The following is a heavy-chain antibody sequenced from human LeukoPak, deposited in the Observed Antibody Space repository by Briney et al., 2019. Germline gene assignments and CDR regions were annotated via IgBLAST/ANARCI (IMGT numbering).Heavy chain of an antibody. D-gene: IGHD3-9*01. CDR3: TRTTGYYPTTLYDY. CDR1: GYTFSGSA. Sequence: GGSLRLSCAASGYTFSGSAMHWVRQASGKGLEWVGRIRSKANSYATAYAASVKGSFTLSRDDSKNTAYLQMNSLKTEDTAVYYCTRTTGYYPTTLYDYWGQGTLVTVSS. J-gene: IGHJ4*02. V-gene: IGHV3-73*01. CDR2: IRSKANSYAT.